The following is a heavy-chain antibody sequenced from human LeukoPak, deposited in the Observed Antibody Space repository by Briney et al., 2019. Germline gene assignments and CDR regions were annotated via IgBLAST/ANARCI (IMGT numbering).Heavy chain of an antibody. J-gene: IGHJ4*02. V-gene: IGHV4-34*01. Sequence: PSETLSLTCAVNGGSFSGYYWSWIRQPPGKGLEWIGEINHGGSTNYNPSLKSRVTISLDTSKNQFSLKLSSVTAADTAVYYCARDRSVYYDSGGYYPFDYWGQGTLVTVSS. CDR1: GGSFSGYY. D-gene: IGHD3-22*01. CDR2: INHGGST. CDR3: ARDRSVYYDSGGYYPFDY.